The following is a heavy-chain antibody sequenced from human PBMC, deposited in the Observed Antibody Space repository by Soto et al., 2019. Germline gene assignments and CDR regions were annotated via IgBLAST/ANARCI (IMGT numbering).Heavy chain of an antibody. Sequence: QVQLQQWGAGLLKPSETLSLTCAVYGDSFSGYYWSWIRQPPGQGLEWIGEISHSGDTSYNPSLKSRVTISVDTSKNQFSLRLTSVTAADTAVYYCVRGDVAARLQSWGQGTLVTVSS. CDR2: ISHSGDT. D-gene: IGHD6-6*01. CDR3: VRGDVAARLQS. J-gene: IGHJ5*02. CDR1: GDSFSGYY. V-gene: IGHV4-34*01.